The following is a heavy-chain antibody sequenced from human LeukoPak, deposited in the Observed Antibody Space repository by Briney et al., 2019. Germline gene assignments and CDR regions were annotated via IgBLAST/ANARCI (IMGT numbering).Heavy chain of an antibody. J-gene: IGHJ4*02. Sequence: PGGSLRLSCTASGFTFNFYSMNWVRQAPGKGLEWVSYISSSGSTIYYADSVKGRFTISRDNAKNSLYLQMNSLRAEDTAVYYCARGRGSGSYYEVMGDFDYWGQGTLVTVSS. CDR1: GFTFNFYS. CDR2: ISSSGSTI. CDR3: ARGRGSGSYYEVMGDFDY. D-gene: IGHD1-26*01. V-gene: IGHV3-48*04.